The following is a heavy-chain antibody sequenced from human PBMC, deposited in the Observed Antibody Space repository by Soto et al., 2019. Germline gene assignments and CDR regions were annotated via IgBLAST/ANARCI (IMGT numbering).Heavy chain of an antibody. D-gene: IGHD3-16*02. CDR3: AKWEGFMITLRGVIVKASYGMDV. Sequence: EVQLLESGGGLVQPGVSLRLSCAASGFTFSNYAMSWVRQAPGKGLEWVSDISDSGGSTYYADSVKGRVTISRDNSKNTLYLQMNSLRADDTAVYYCAKWEGFMITLRGVIVKASYGMDVWGQGNTVTVSS. V-gene: IGHV3-23*01. CDR2: ISDSGGST. J-gene: IGHJ6*02. CDR1: GFTFSNYA.